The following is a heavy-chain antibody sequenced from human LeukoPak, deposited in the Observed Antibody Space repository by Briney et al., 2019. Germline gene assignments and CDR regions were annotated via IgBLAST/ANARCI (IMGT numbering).Heavy chain of an antibody. CDR1: GGSFSGYY. CDR3: ASGGIAVAGTGNSFDY. J-gene: IGHJ4*02. CDR2: INHSGST. Sequence: ASETLSLTCAVYGGSFSGYYWSWIRQPPGKGLEWIGEINHSGSTNYNPSLKSRVTMSVDTSKNQFSLKLSSVTAADTAVYYCASGGIAVAGTGNSFDYWGQGTLVTVSS. V-gene: IGHV4-34*01. D-gene: IGHD6-19*01.